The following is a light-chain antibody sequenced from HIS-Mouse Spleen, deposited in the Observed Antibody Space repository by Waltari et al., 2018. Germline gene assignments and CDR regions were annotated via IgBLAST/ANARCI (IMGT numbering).Light chain of an antibody. Sequence: SYELTQPLSVSVALGQTARITCGGNNIGSKHVHWYQQKPGQAPVLVIYRDSNRPSGIPERFSGSNSGNTATLTISRVQAGDEADYYCQVWDSSTAVFGGGTKLTVL. CDR3: QVWDSSTAV. J-gene: IGLJ3*02. CDR2: RDS. V-gene: IGLV3-9*01. CDR1: NIGSKH.